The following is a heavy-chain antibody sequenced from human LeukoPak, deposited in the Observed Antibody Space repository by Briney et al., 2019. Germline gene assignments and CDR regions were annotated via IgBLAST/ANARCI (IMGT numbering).Heavy chain of an antibody. CDR2: IYYSGST. CDR1: GGSISSSSYY. J-gene: IGHJ3*02. D-gene: IGHD4-17*01. Sequence: TLSLTCTVSGGSISSSSYYWGWIRQPPGKGLEWIGSIYYSGSTYYNPSLKSRVTISVDTSKNQFSLKLSSVTAADTAVYYCARLSTATPHAFDIWGQGTMVTVSS. CDR3: ARLSTATPHAFDI. V-gene: IGHV4-39*01.